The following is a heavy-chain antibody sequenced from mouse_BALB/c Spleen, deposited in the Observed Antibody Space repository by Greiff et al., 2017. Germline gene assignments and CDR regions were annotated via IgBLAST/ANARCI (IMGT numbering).Heavy chain of an antibody. D-gene: IGHD1-1*01. CDR2: ISYSGST. CDR3: AREGGSSYLFAY. V-gene: IGHV3-2*02. J-gene: IGHJ3*01. Sequence: EVMLVESGPGLVKPSQSLSLTCTVTGYSITSDYAWNWIRQFPGNKLEWMGYISYSGSTSYNPSLKSRISITRDTSKNQFFLQLNSVTTEDTATYYCAREGGSSYLFAYWGQGTLVTVSA. CDR1: GYSITSDYA.